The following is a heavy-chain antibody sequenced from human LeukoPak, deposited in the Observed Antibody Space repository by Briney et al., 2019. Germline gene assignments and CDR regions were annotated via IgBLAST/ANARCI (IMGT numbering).Heavy chain of an antibody. J-gene: IGHJ6*03. D-gene: IGHD3-10*01. Sequence: GGSLRLSCAASGFTFSSYGMSWVRQDPGKGLEWVSSISGSGRSTYYADSVKGRFTISRDNSKNTLYLQMNSLRAEDTAVYYCAKEGGSGSYFYYYMDVWGKGTTVTISS. CDR1: GFTFSSYG. CDR3: AKEGGSGSYFYYYMDV. V-gene: IGHV3-23*01. CDR2: ISGSGRST.